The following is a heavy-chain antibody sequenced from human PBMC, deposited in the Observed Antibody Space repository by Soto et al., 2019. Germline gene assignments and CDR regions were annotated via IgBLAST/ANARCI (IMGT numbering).Heavy chain of an antibody. CDR1: GFTFSSYW. J-gene: IGHJ3*02. CDR3: VRDHSGIYSIDAFDI. V-gene: IGHV3-7*01. CDR2: IKRDGSEK. D-gene: IGHD1-26*01. Sequence: GGSLRLSCAASGFTFSSYWMSWVRQAPGKGLEWVANIKRDGSEKYYVDSVKGRFTISRDNAKNSLYLQLNSLRAEDTAVYYCVRDHSGIYSIDAFDIWGQGTMVTVSS.